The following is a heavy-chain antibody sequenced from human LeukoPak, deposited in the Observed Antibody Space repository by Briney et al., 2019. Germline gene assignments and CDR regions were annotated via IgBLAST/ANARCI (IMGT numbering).Heavy chain of an antibody. V-gene: IGHV1-18*01. D-gene: IGHD4-11*01. J-gene: IGHJ5*02. Sequence: ASVKVSCKASGYTFTSYGISWVRQAPGQGLEWMGWISDYNGNTNYAQKLQGRVTMTTDTSTSTAYMELRSLRSDDTAVYYCARDLYRDSLPVSWFDPWGQGTLVTVSS. CDR3: ARDLYRDSLPVSWFDP. CDR2: ISDYNGNT. CDR1: GYTFTSYG.